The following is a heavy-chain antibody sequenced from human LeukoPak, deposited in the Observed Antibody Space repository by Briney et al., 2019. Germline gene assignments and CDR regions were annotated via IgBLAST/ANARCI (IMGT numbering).Heavy chain of an antibody. CDR1: GFTFSSYS. Sequence: GGSLRLSCAASGFTFSSYSMNWVRQAPGKGLEWVSSISSSSSYIYYADSVKGRFTISSDNAKNSLYLQMNSLRAEDTAVYYCARDKGYGSGNFWSVDYGGQGTLVTVSS. V-gene: IGHV3-21*01. CDR2: ISSSSSYI. J-gene: IGHJ4*02. D-gene: IGHD3-10*01. CDR3: ARDKGYGSGNFWSVDY.